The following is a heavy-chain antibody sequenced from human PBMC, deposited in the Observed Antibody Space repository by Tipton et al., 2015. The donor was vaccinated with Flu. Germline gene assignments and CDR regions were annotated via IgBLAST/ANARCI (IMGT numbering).Heavy chain of an antibody. CDR3: ARGIAARSYYFDY. V-gene: IGHV4-59*01. J-gene: IGHJ4*02. CDR2: IYYSGST. Sequence: TLSLTCTVSGGSISSYYWSWIRQPPGEGLEWIGYIYYSGSTNYNPSLKSRVTISVDTSKNQFSLKLSSVTAADTAVYYCARGIAARSYYFDYWGQGTLVTVSS. CDR1: GGSISSYY. D-gene: IGHD6-6*01.